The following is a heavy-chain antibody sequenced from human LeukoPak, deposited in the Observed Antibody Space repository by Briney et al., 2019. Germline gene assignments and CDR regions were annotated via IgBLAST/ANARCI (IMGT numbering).Heavy chain of an antibody. CDR3: ARDLASGSYSDY. CDR1: GGSISSYY. V-gene: IGHV4-59*12. Sequence: PSETLSLTCTVSGGSISSYYWSWIRQPPGKGLEWIGYIYHSGSTYYNPSLKSRVTISVDRSKNQFSLKLSSVTAADTAVYYCARDLASGSYSDYWGQGTLVTVSS. CDR2: IYHSGST. J-gene: IGHJ4*02. D-gene: IGHD1-26*01.